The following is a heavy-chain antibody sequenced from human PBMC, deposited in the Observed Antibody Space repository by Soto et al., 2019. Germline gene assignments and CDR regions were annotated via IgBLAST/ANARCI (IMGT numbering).Heavy chain of an antibody. CDR2: IHSDGSST. V-gene: IGHV3-74*01. J-gene: IGHJ3*01. D-gene: IGHD2-21*02. CDR1: GFTFSYYW. CDR3: ARGDRGAFDL. Sequence: EVQLVESEGGLVQPGGSLRLSCAASGFTFSYYWMHWVRQAPGQGLVWGSRIHSDGSSTTYADSVKGRFTISIDNAKNTMSLQMNSMRVEDTAVYYCARGDRGAFDLWGQGTMVTVSS.